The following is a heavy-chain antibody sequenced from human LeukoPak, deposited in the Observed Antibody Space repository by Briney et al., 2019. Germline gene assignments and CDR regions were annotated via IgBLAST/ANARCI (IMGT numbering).Heavy chain of an antibody. D-gene: IGHD2/OR15-2a*01. CDR1: GFTFSSYG. J-gene: IGHJ4*02. Sequence: PGGSLRLSCAASGFTFSSYGMHWVRQAPGKGLEWVAVIWYDGSNKFYADSVKGRFTLSRDNSKNTLYLQTNTLRDEDTAVYYCAKASSNYFYYFEYWGQGTLVTVSS. CDR2: IWYDGSNK. CDR3: AKASSNYFYYFEY. V-gene: IGHV3-30*02.